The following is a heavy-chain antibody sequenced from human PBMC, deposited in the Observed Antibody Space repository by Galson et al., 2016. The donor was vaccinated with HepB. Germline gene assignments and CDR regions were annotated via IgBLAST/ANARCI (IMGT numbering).Heavy chain of an antibody. CDR2: ISGDGTGR. CDR1: GFTCDDCD. J-gene: IGHJ5*02. CDR3: GILYGGFDP. Sequence: SLRLSCAASGFTCDDCDMHWVRQAPGKGLECVSLISGDGTGRYYADSVKGRFSISRDNTKNSLYLQMNSLRTEDSALYYCGILYGGFDPWGQGTLVTVSS. D-gene: IGHD2/OR15-2a*01. V-gene: IGHV3-43*02.